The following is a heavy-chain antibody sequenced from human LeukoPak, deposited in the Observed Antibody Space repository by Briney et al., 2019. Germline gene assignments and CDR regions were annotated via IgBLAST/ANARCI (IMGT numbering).Heavy chain of an antibody. CDR3: ARYTTNSDDSSERTGAFDV. CDR2: VYHSGRT. J-gene: IGHJ3*01. CDR1: GGFISSGGYY. D-gene: IGHD3-22*01. Sequence: PSGTLCLTCAVSGGFISSGGYYWGCICHPPEKGLEWVGGVYHSGRTYYNTYLTSPVTISVDKSKNHSSQELSSVTAGDTAVYYCARYTTNSDDSSERTGAFDVWGQAPTLTVSS. V-gene: IGHV4-39*01.